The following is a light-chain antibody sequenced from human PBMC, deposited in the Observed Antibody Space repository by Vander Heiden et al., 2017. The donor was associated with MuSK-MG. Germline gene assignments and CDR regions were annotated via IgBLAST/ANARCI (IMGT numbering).Light chain of an antibody. CDR1: CSNIGSNY. CDR2: RNN. V-gene: IGLV1-47*01. J-gene: IGLJ1*01. CDR3: AAWDDSLSGRYV. Sequence: QSVLTQPPSAPGTPGQCVTISSSCICSNIGSNYVYWYQQLPGTAPKLLIYRNNQRPSGVPDRFSGSKSGTSASLAISGLRSEDEADYYCAAWDDSLSGRYVFGTGTKVTVL.